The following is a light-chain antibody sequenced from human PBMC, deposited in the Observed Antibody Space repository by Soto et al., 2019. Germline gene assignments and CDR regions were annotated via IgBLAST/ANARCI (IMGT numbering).Light chain of an antibody. CDR2: YAS. Sequence: DIVMTQSPATLSVSPGERATLSCRASLTVSTNLAWYQQKPGQAPRLLIYYASTRATGIPARFSGSGSVKEFTLTISSLQSEDSAVYYCQQYNNWPPGATFGPGTKVEIK. CDR3: QQYNNWPPGAT. V-gene: IGKV3-15*01. CDR1: LTVSTN. J-gene: IGKJ3*01.